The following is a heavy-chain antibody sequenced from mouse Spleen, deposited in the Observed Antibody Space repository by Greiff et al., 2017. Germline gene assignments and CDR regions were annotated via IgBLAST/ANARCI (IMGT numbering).Heavy chain of an antibody. Sequence: QVQLQQSGAELVRPGASVTLSCKASGYTFTDYEMHWVKQTPVHGLEWIGAIDPETGGTAYNQKFKGKATLTADKSSSTAYMELRSLTSEDSAVYYCTSAELLEGGFAYWGQGTLVTVSA. CDR1: GYTFTDYE. J-gene: IGHJ3*01. V-gene: IGHV1-15*01. CDR3: TSAELLEGGFAY. CDR2: IDPETGGT.